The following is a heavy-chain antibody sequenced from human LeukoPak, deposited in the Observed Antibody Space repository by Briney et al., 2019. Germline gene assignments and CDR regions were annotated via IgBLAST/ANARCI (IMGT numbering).Heavy chain of an antibody. CDR2: ISSSSSYV. CDR3: ARAFVGATPDAFDI. D-gene: IGHD1-26*01. CDR1: GFTFSSYS. Sequence: GGSLRLSCAASGFTFSSYSMNWVRQAPGKGLEWVSSISSSSSYVYYADSVKGRFTISRDNAKNSLYLQMNSLRAEDTAVYYCARAFVGATPDAFDIWGQGTMVTVSS. V-gene: IGHV3-21*01. J-gene: IGHJ3*02.